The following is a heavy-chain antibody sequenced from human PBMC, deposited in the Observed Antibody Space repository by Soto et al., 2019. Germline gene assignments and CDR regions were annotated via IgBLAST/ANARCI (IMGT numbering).Heavy chain of an antibody. CDR1: GGNISSVGYY. J-gene: IGHJ2*01. CDR2: IYYSGST. D-gene: IGHD4-17*01. Sequence: MCLTYTVAGGNISSVGYYCSWIRQHPGKGLEWIGYIYYSGSTYYNPSLKSRVTISVDTSKNQFSLKLSSVTAADTAVYYCARATTATHWYFDLWGRGTLVTVSS. CDR3: ARATTATHWYFDL. V-gene: IGHV4-31*03.